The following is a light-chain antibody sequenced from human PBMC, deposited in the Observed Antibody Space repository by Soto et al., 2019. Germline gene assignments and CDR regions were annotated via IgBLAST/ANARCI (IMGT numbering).Light chain of an antibody. CDR2: DAS. J-gene: IGKJ2*01. Sequence: DIQMTQSPSTLSASVGDRVTITCRASQSISIWLVWYQQKPGKAPKLLIYDASTLYSGVPSRFSGSRSGTEFTLTISSLQPDDFASYYCQQYNSFSPYTFGQGTKLEI. CDR3: QQYNSFSPYT. CDR1: QSISIW. V-gene: IGKV1-5*01.